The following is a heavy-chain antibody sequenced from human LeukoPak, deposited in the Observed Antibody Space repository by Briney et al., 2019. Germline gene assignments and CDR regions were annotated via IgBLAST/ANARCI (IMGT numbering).Heavy chain of an antibody. CDR3: ARDPGYYDSSGYLIRFHAFDI. CDR1: GGSISSGGYS. Sequence: SETLSLTCAVSGGSISSGGYSWSWIRQPPGKGLEWIGYIYHSGSTNYNPSLKSRVTISVDTSKNQFSLKLSSVTAADTAVYYCARDPGYYDSSGYLIRFHAFDIWGQGTMVTVSS. CDR2: IYHSGST. V-gene: IGHV4-30-2*01. J-gene: IGHJ3*02. D-gene: IGHD3-22*01.